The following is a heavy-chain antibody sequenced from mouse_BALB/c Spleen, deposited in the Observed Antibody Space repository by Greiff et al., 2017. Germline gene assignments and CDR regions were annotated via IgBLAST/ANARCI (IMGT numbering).Heavy chain of an antibody. CDR2: ISDGGSYT. CDR3: ARDYYYGSSYAWFAY. CDR1: GFTFSDYY. J-gene: IGHJ3*01. Sequence: EVMLVESGGGLVKPGGSLKLSCAASGFTFSDYYMYWVRQTPEKRLEWVATISDGGSYTYYPDSVKGRFTISRDNAKNNLYLQMSSLKSEDTAMYYCARDYYYGSSYAWFAYWGQGTLVTVSA. D-gene: IGHD1-1*01. V-gene: IGHV5-4*02.